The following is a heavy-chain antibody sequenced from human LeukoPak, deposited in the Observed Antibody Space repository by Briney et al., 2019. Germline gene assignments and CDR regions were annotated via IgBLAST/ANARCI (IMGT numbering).Heavy chain of an antibody. CDR3: ARDQGYYDSSAHYYYYYMDV. V-gene: IGHV3-30-3*01. Sequence: GGSLRLSSAASGFTFSTYAIHWVRQAPGKGLEWVAVISLDGNNKYYADSVKGRFTISRDNSKNTLYLQMNSLRAEDTAVYYCARDQGYYDSSAHYYYYYMDVWGKGTTVTVSS. J-gene: IGHJ6*03. CDR2: ISLDGNNK. CDR1: GFTFSTYA. D-gene: IGHD3-22*01.